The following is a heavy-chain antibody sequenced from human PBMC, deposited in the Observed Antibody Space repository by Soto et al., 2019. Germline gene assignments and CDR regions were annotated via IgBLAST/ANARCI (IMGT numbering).Heavy chain of an antibody. CDR1: GYTFTSYF. J-gene: IGHJ4*02. Sequence: QVQVVQSGAEVKKPGASVRVSCKAFGYTFTSYFIHWVRQAPGQGLEWIGIINPSGGGTTYAQNFQGRVTLTRDTSTSTVYMDLSSLRSDDTAVYYCARGPGDYFDYWGQGALITVSS. CDR2: INPSGGGT. CDR3: ARGPGDYFDY. V-gene: IGHV1-46*01.